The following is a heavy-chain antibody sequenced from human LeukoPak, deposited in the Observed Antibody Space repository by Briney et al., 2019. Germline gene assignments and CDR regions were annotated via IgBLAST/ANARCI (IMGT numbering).Heavy chain of an antibody. CDR2: ISGSGGTT. J-gene: IGHJ4*02. D-gene: IGHD5-18*01. CDR1: GFTFSSYG. Sequence: PGGSLRLSCAASGFTFSSYGVTWVRQAPGKGLEWVSSISGSGGTTYYADSVKGRFTISRDNSKNTLYLQMNSLRAEDTAVYYCGKRQRSNGYYATFDYWGQGTLVTVSS. CDR3: GKRQRSNGYYATFDY. V-gene: IGHV3-23*01.